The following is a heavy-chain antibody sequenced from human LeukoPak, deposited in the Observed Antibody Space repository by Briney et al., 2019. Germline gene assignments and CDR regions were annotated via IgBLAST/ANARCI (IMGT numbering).Heavy chain of an antibody. CDR3: AKGTNYYDSSGYYY. CDR2: ISSSSSTI. V-gene: IGHV3-48*02. CDR1: GFTFSTYS. Sequence: GGSLRLSCAASGFTFSTYSMNWVRQAPGKGLEWVSYISSSSSTIYYADSVKGRFTISRDNAKNSLYLQMNSLRDDDTAMYYCAKGTNYYDSSGYYYWGQGTLVTVSS. D-gene: IGHD3-22*01. J-gene: IGHJ4*02.